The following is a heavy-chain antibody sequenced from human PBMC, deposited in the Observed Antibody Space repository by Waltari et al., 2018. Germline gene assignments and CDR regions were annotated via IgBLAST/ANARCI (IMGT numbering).Heavy chain of an antibody. V-gene: IGHV4-4*02. J-gene: IGHJ4*02. CDR1: GDPVSGNSW. CDR2: VHRNGRT. D-gene: IGHD2-15*01. CDR3: ARDLGRGLFLDS. Sequence: QLQLQESGPGLVKPSGTLSLTCVVSGDPVSGNSWWSWVRQSPDKGLEWIGQVHRNGRTNYNPSLASLAIVSLDSSRNQFSLRILSATAADTAVYYCARDLGRGLFLDSWGQGTLVTVSP.